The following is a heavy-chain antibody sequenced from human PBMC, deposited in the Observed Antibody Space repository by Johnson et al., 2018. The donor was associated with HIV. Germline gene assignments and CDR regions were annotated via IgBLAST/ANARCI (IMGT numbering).Heavy chain of an antibody. Sequence: VQLVESGGGVVQPGRSLRLSCAASGFVFSAYAMSWVRQAPGKGLEWVGRIKSKTDGGTTDYATPVKGRFTISRDDSKNTVYLQMNSLKTEDTAVYYCTTDLSPGRGAFDIWGQGIMVTVSS. CDR3: TTDLSPGRGAFDI. CDR2: IKSKTDGGTT. D-gene: IGHD1-1*01. J-gene: IGHJ3*02. CDR1: GFVFSAYA. V-gene: IGHV3-15*01.